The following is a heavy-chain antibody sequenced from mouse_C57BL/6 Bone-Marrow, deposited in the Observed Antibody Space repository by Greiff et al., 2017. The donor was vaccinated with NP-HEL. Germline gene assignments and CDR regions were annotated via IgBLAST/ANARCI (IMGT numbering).Heavy chain of an antibody. CDR3: AREVLAYFDD. V-gene: IGHV3-6*01. CDR2: ISYDGST. Sequence: ESGPGLVKPSQSLSLTCSVTGYSFTSCSYWYWLRQFPGNILGWVGFISYDGSTNYHPSLKNRFSITRDTSKNQLFLKLNSVTTENTATYYCAREVLAYFDDWGTGTTVTVSS. J-gene: IGHJ1*03. CDR1: GYSFTSCSY. D-gene: IGHD1-1*01.